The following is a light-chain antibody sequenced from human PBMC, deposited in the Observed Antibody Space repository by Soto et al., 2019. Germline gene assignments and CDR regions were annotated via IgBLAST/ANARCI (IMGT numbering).Light chain of an antibody. CDR2: GAS. Sequence: EIVLTQSPGALSLSPGEKATLSCGASQSVSSSYLAWYQQKPGQAPRLLIYGASTRDTGNPDRFSGSGYGTDFTLTISKLEPEDFAVYYCQQYGSSPRTLGQGTKVEI. J-gene: IGKJ1*01. V-gene: IGKV3-20*01. CDR1: QSVSSSY. CDR3: QQYGSSPRT.